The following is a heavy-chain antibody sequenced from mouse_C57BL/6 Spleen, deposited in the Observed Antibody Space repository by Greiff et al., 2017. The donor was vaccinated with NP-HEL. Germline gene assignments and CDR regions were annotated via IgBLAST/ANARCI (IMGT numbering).Heavy chain of an antibody. CDR2: INPYNGGT. D-gene: IGHD2-4*01. Sequence: EVQLQQSGPVLVKPGASVKMSCKASGYTFTDSYMHWVKQSHGQSLEWIGVINPYNGGTSYNQKFKGKATLTVDKSSSTAYMELNSLTSEDSAVYYCARRGDDYPFAYWGQGTLVTVSA. J-gene: IGHJ3*01. CDR3: ARRGDDYPFAY. V-gene: IGHV1-19*01. CDR1: GYTFTDSY.